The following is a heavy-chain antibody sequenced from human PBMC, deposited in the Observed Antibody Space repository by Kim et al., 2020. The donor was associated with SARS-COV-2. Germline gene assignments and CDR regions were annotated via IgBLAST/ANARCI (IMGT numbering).Heavy chain of an antibody. J-gene: IGHJ3*02. Sequence: ASVKVSCKASGYTFTTYGISWVRRAPGQGLEWMGWINSYTRYAQNFQDRVTMTTDTSTSTAYMELKSLTSDDTAVYYCARDRGYYPDDFDIWGQGTMVIVSS. V-gene: IGHV1-18*04. CDR3: ARDRGYYPDDFDI. D-gene: IGHD3-3*01. CDR1: GYTFTTYG. CDR2: INSYT.